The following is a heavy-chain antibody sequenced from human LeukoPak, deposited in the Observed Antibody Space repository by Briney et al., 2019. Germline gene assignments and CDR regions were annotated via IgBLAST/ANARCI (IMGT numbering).Heavy chain of an antibody. J-gene: IGHJ4*01. D-gene: IGHD3-10*01. V-gene: IGHV4-59*08. Sequence: SETLSLTCTVSGGSISPYYWAWIRQHPGKGLEGMADIYYTERTNYNPSLKSRVTISLHTSKNQFSLKMPSVTAADTAVYYCVRRVGFQDYFDYWSHGTLVTVSS. CDR2: IYYTERT. CDR3: VRRVGFQDYFDY. CDR1: GGSISPYY.